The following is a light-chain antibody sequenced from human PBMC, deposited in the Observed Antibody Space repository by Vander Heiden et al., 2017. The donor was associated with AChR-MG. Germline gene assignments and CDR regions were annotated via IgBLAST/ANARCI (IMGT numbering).Light chain of an antibody. CDR1: SSNIGSNT. V-gene: IGLV1-44*01. CDR2: SNN. CDR3: AAWDDSLNVV. Sequence: QSVLPQPPSASATPAQRVTISCSGSSSNIGSNTVNWYQQLPGTAPKLLIYSNNQRPSGVPDRFSGSKSGTSASLAISGLQSEDEADYYCAAWDDSLNVVFGGGTKLTVL. J-gene: IGLJ2*01.